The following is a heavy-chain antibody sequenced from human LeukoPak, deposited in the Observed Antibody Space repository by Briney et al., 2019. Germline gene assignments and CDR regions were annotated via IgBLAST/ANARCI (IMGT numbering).Heavy chain of an antibody. CDR1: GFTFSSYEM. CDR3: ATTWFGDQGGNY. CDR2: MYHSGTT. V-gene: IGHV4-4*02. J-gene: IGHJ4*02. Sequence: GSLRLSCAASGFTFSSYEMNWVRQAPGKGLEWIRYMYHSGTTHYNPSLKSRVTISVDRSKNQFSLKLNSVTAADTAVYYCATTWFGDQGGNYWGQGTLVTVSS. D-gene: IGHD3-10*01.